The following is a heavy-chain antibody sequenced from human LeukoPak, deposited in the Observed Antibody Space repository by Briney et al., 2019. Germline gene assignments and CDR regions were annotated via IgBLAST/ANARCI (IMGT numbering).Heavy chain of an antibody. V-gene: IGHV1-69*06. J-gene: IGHJ5*02. Sequence: ASVKVSCKASGGTFSSYAISWVRQAPGQGLEWMGGIIPIFGTANYAQKFQGRVTITADKSTSTAYMELSSLRSEDTAVYYCARDRSVAAAGKYWFDPWGRGTLVTVSS. CDR1: GGTFSSYA. CDR3: ARDRSVAAAGKYWFDP. D-gene: IGHD6-13*01. CDR2: IIPIFGTA.